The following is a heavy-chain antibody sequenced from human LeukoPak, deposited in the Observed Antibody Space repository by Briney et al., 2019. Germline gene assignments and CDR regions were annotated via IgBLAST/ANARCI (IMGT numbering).Heavy chain of an antibody. CDR1: ADSVSANGAA. CDR3: AIVPYYDFQADAFDI. D-gene: IGHD3-3*01. CDR2: TYYRSKWYN. Sequence: SQTLSLTCAISADSVSANGAAWNWIRQSPSRGLEWLGMTYYRSKWYNDYAVSVKGRITINPDTSKNQFSLQLNSVTPEDTAVYYCAIVPYYDFQADAFDIWGQGTMVTVSS. V-gene: IGHV6-1*01. J-gene: IGHJ3*02.